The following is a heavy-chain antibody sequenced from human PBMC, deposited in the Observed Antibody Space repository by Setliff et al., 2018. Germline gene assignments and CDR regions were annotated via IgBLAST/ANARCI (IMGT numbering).Heavy chain of an antibody. V-gene: IGHV3-48*04. J-gene: IGHJ4*02. Sequence: HPGGSLRLSCAASGFTFSTSSMNWVRLAPGKGLEWVSYISRTYSTIYYADSVKGRFTISKDNAKNSLYLQMNSLRAEDTAVYYCARDGCSGGSCYWFDYWGQGTLVTVSS. CDR1: GFTFSTSS. CDR3: ARDGCSGGSCYWFDY. D-gene: IGHD2-15*01. CDR2: ISRTYSTI.